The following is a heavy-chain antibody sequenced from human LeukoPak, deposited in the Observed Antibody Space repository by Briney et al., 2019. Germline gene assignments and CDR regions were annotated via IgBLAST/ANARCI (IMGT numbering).Heavy chain of an antibody. V-gene: IGHV3-7*01. CDR1: GFTFSSYW. CDR3: ASVLRYFDWLSPDAFDI. J-gene: IGHJ3*02. CDR2: IKQDGSEK. Sequence: GGSLRLSCAASGFTFSSYWMSWVRQAPGKGLEWVANIKQDGSEKYYVDSVKGRFTISRDNAKNSLYLQMNSLRAEDTAVYYCASVLRYFDWLSPDAFDIWGQGTMVTVSS. D-gene: IGHD3-9*01.